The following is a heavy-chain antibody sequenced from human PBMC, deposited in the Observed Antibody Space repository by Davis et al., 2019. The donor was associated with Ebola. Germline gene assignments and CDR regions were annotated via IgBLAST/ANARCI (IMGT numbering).Heavy chain of an antibody. CDR2: IIPIFGTA. V-gene: IGHV1-69*13. Sequence: SVKVSCKASGGTFSSYAISWVRQAPGQGLEWMGGIIPIFGTANYAQKFQGRVTITADESTSTAYMELSSLRSEDTAVYYCARGKWFGDLRSLYGMDVWGQGTTVTVSS. D-gene: IGHD3-10*01. CDR3: ARGKWFGDLRSLYGMDV. CDR1: GGTFSSYA. J-gene: IGHJ6*02.